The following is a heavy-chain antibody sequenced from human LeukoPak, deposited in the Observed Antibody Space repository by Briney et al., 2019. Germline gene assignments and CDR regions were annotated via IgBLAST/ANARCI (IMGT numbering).Heavy chain of an antibody. CDR1: GFTFSNAW. J-gene: IGHJ3*02. CDR2: IKSKTDGGTT. D-gene: IGHD3-22*01. V-gene: IGHV3-15*01. CDR3: TTNPYDRSGYHI. Sequence: GGSLRLSCAASGFTFSNAWMSWVRQAPGKGLEWVGRIKSKTDGGTTDYAAPVKGRFTISRDDSKNTLYLQMNSLKTEDTAVYYCTTNPYDRSGYHIWGQGTMVTVSS.